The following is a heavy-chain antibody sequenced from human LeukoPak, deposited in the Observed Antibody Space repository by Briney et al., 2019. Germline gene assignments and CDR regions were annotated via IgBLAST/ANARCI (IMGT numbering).Heavy chain of an antibody. CDR2: MDASGNT. CDR1: GDPAISSFY. V-gene: IGHV4-4*09. D-gene: IGHD3-10*01. Sequence: PSETLSLTCTVSGDPAISSFYWSWIRQPPGKGLEWIGFMDASGNTKYNSSLKSRVAISGDMSKKQFSLKLSSLTAADTAIYYCASFMIREERAYFYDYWGRGTLVTVSS. J-gene: IGHJ4*02. CDR3: ASFMIREERAYFYDY.